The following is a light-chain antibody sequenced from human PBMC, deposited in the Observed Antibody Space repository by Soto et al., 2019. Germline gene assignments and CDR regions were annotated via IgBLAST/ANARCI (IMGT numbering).Light chain of an antibody. J-gene: IGKJ4*02. Sequence: NMPPSSLSASEEYRVTITCRASQGISNYLAWYQQEPGKVPKLLIYAASTLQSGVPSRFSGSGSGTDFTLTISSLQPEDVGTYYCQKDNSVPRTFGEGFKVDIK. CDR2: AAS. V-gene: IGKV1-27*01. CDR1: QGISNY. CDR3: QKDNSVPRT.